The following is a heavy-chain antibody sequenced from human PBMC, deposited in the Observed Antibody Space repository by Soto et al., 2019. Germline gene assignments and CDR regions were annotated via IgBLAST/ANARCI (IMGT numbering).Heavy chain of an antibody. CDR1: GGSISGYY. J-gene: IGHJ6*02. CDR2: IYYSGST. D-gene: IGHD2-2*01. Sequence: SETLSLTCTVSGGSISGYYWSWIRQPPGKGLEWIGYIYYSGSTNYNPSLKSRVTISVDTSKNQFSLKLRSVIVADTAVYHCARFVRSCSATTCSTRADVWGQGITVTVSS. CDR3: ARFVRSCSATTCSTRADV. V-gene: IGHV4-59*01.